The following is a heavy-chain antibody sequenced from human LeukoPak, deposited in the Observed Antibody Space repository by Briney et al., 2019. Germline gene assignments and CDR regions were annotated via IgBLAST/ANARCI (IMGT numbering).Heavy chain of an antibody. V-gene: IGHV3-7*03. Sequence: GGSLRLSCVFSGFTFSNYWMSWVRQAPGKGLEWVANLKRDESEKHYVDSVKGRFTISKDNAKNSLYLQMNSLRAEDTALYHCARNNGMDVWGQGTTVIVSS. CDR2: LKRDESEK. CDR1: GFTFSNYW. CDR3: ARNNGMDV. J-gene: IGHJ6*02.